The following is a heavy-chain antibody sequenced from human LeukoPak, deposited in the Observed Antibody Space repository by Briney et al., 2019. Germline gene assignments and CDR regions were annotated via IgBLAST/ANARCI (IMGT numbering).Heavy chain of an antibody. D-gene: IGHD2-21*02. J-gene: IGHJ5*02. CDR1: GGSISSGSYY. V-gene: IGHV4-61*02. CDR2: IYTSGST. CDR3: ARDLTDCGGDCYLNWFDP. Sequence: SQTLSLTCTVSGGSISSGSYYWSWIRQSAGKGLEWIGRIYTSGSTNYNPSLKSRVTISVDTSKNQFSLKLSSVTAADTAVYYCARDLTDCGGDCYLNWFDPWGQGTLVTVSS.